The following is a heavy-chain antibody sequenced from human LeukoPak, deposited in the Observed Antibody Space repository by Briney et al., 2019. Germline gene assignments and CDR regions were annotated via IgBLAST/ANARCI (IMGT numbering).Heavy chain of an antibody. Sequence: LETLSLTCSASGGSIGSGTYHWAWIRQSPGEGLEWIGNIYYSGGTYYKPSLKSRVTISIDTSKNQFFLKLKSVTAADTAVYFCARHGDGGLHYWGQGTLVTVSS. J-gene: IGHJ4*02. CDR2: IYYSGGT. CDR1: GGSIGSGTYH. D-gene: IGHD2-15*01. V-gene: IGHV4-39*01. CDR3: ARHGDGGLHY.